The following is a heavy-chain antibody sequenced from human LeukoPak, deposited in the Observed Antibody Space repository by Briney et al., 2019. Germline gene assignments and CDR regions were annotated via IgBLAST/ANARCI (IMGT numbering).Heavy chain of an antibody. D-gene: IGHD3-9*01. J-gene: IGHJ4*02. Sequence: GASVKVSCKASGYTFTGYYMHWVRQAPGQGLEWMGWINPNSGGTNYAQKFQGRVTMTRDTSISTVYMELSRLRSDDTAVYYCARDPKTDILTGYYRSNFDYWGQGTLVTVSS. CDR3: ARDPKTDILTGYYRSNFDY. CDR2: INPNSGGT. V-gene: IGHV1-2*02. CDR1: GYTFTGYY.